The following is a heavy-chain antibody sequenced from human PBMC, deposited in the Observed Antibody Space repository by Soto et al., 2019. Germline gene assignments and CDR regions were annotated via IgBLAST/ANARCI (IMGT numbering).Heavy chain of an antibody. CDR1: GGTFSSHS. V-gene: IGHV1-69*01. Sequence: QVQLVQSGAEVKKPGCSVKVSCKASGGTFSSHSITWVRQAPGQGLEWMGGIIPMYDTANYAQRFQGRVTLSADESTSTAYMELGSLTSDDTAVYYCARVRAPGGSAPYYYHGLDVWGQGTSVTVSS. CDR3: ARVRAPGGSAPYYYHGLDV. J-gene: IGHJ6*02. CDR2: IIPMYDTA. D-gene: IGHD2-15*01.